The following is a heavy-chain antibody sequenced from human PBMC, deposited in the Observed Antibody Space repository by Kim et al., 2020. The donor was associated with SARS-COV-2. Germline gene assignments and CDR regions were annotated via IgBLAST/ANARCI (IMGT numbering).Heavy chain of an antibody. Sequence: YYADSVKGRCTIARDDAKNSLYLQMNSLRAEDTAVYYCARAVETATSPGYWGQGTLVTVSS. D-gene: IGHD6-25*01. J-gene: IGHJ4*02. V-gene: IGHV3-21*01. CDR3: ARAVETATSPGY.